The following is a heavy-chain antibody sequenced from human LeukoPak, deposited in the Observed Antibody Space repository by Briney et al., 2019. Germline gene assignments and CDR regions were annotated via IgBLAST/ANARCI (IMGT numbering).Heavy chain of an antibody. CDR1: GGSISSYY. CDR2: IYYSGST. Sequence: PSETLSLTCTLSGGSISSYYWSWIRQPPGKGLEWIGYIYYSGSTNYNPSLKSRVTIPVDTSKNQFSLKLSSVTAADTAVYYCARSQGGYSYGLFDYWGQGTLVTVSS. V-gene: IGHV4-59*08. J-gene: IGHJ4*02. D-gene: IGHD5-18*01. CDR3: ARSQGGYSYGLFDY.